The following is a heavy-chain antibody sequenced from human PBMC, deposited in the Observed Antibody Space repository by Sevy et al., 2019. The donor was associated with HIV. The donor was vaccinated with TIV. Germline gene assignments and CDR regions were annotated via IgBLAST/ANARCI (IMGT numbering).Heavy chain of an antibody. J-gene: IGHJ4*02. CDR2: INCDGSST. Sequence: GGSLRLSCAASGFTFSSYSMHWVRQAPGKGPVWVSRINCDGSSTSYADSVKGRFTISRDNARNTLYLEMNSLRSEDTAVYYCARGQGYWGQGSLVTVSS. CDR1: GFTFSSYS. V-gene: IGHV3-74*01. CDR3: ARGQGY.